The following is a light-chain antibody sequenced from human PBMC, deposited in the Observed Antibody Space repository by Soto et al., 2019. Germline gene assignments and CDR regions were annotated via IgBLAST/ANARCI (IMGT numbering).Light chain of an antibody. CDR3: QHYYSYLYS. V-gene: IGKV1-5*01. J-gene: IGKJ2*03. Sequence: PMTQSPSTLSASVGDRVTISCRASQNISSWLAWYQQKPDKAPELLIYDASTLQNGVPSRFSGSGSETEFALTISSLQPDDFATYYCQHYYSYLYSFGQGTKLETK. CDR1: QNISSW. CDR2: DAS.